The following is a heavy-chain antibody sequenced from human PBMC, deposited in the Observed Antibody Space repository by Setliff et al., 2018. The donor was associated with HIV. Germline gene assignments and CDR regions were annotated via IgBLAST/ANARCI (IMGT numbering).Heavy chain of an antibody. CDR3: ARWAPPNHYFYYYMDV. CDR1: GITVSSNY. J-gene: IGHJ6*03. CDR2: IYSGGST. V-gene: IGHV3-53*01. Sequence: PGGSLRLSCAASGITVSSNYMSWVRQAPGKGLEWVSVIYSGGSTYYADSVRGRFTISRDNSKNTVYLQMNSLRAEDTAVYYCARWAPPNHYFYYYMDVWGKGTTVTVSS.